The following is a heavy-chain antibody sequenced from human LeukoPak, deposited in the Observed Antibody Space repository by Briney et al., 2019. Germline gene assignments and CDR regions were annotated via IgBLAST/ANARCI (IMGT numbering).Heavy chain of an antibody. CDR1: GFTFSSYS. Sequence: GGSLRLSCAASGFTFSSYSMNWVRQAPGKGLEWVSSISSSSSYIYYADSVKGRFTISKDTSNNTVYLQMNTVRVDDTAVYYCARVWFGYFFQWGQGALVTVSS. V-gene: IGHV3-21*04. J-gene: IGHJ4*02. CDR2: ISSSSSYI. D-gene: IGHD3-10*01. CDR3: ARVWFGYFFQ.